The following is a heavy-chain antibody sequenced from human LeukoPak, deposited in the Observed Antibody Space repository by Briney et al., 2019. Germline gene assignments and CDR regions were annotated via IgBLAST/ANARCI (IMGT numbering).Heavy chain of an antibody. CDR1: GYTFTSYD. CDR3: AREYYDYYEGFDY. CDR2: ISAYNGNT. Sequence: ASVKVSCKASGYTFTSYDISWLRQAPGQGLEWMGRISAYNGNTNYAQKLQGRVTMTTDTSTRTAYMELRSLRCDDTAVYFCAREYYDYYEGFDYWGQGTLVTVSS. V-gene: IGHV1-18*01. D-gene: IGHD3-22*01. J-gene: IGHJ4*02.